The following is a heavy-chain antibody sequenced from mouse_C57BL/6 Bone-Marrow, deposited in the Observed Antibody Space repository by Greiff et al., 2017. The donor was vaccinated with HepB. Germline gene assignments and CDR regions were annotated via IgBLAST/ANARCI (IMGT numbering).Heavy chain of an antibody. CDR1: GYTFTSYT. D-gene: IGHD1-1*01. J-gene: IGHJ1*03. Sequence: VQLQQSGAELARPGASVKMSCKASGYTFTSYTMHWVKQRPGQGLEWIGYINPSSGYTKYNQKFKDKATLTADKSSSTAYMQLSSLTSEDSAVYYCARRGYGSSLGYWYFDVWGTGTTVTVSS. CDR2: INPSSGYT. V-gene: IGHV1-4*01. CDR3: ARRGYGSSLGYWYFDV.